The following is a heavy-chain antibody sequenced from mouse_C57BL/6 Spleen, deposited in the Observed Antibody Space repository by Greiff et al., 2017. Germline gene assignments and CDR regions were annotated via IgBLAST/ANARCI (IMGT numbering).Heavy chain of an antibody. Sequence: EVKLMESEGGLVQPGSSMKLSCTASGFTFSAYSLAWVRPVPDTGLEWVANFHYAGSSTYYLDSLKSRFIFSRDTAKNILYLQRSSLKSEDTATYYRARELGDCYFDVWGTGTTVTVSS. CDR1: GFTFSAYS. D-gene: IGHD4-1*01. CDR2: FHYAGSST. CDR3: ARELGDCYFDV. J-gene: IGHJ1*03. V-gene: IGHV5-16*01.